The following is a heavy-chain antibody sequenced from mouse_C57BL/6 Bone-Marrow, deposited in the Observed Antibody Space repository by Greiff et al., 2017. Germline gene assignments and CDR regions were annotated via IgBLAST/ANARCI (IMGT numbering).Heavy chain of an antibody. CDR2: IDPSDSET. CDR1: GYTFTSYW. CDR3: ARKGVITTVVAEYFDV. V-gene: IGHV1-52*01. D-gene: IGHD1-1*01. Sequence: VQLQQPGAELVRPGSSVKLSCKASGYTFTSYWMHWVKQRPIQGLEWIGNIDPSDSETHYNQKFKDKATLTVDKSSSTAYMQLSSLTSEDSAVYYCARKGVITTVVAEYFDVWGTGTTVTVSS. J-gene: IGHJ1*03.